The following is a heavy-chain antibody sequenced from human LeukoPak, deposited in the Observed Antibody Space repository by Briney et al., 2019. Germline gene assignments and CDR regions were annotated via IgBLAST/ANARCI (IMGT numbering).Heavy chain of an antibody. CDR1: GYTFISYY. J-gene: IGHJ5*02. V-gene: IGHV1-46*01. CDR2: INPSGGGT. CDR3: ASLVGATYWFDP. D-gene: IGHD1-26*01. Sequence: WASVKVSCKTSGYTFISYYIYWVRQAPGQGLECVGIINPSGGGTNYGQKFQGRVTMTSDMSTSTVYMELRSLRSDDTAVYYCASLVGATYWFDPWGQGTLVTVSS.